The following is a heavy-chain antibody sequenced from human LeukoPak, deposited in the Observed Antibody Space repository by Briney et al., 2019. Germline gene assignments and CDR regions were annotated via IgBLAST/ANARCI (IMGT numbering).Heavy chain of an antibody. V-gene: IGHV1-2*06. CDR1: GYTLTDYY. J-gene: IGHJ4*02. CDR3: ARVGYYESSGYYEY. CDR2: INPNSGGT. D-gene: IGHD3-22*01. Sequence: VASVNVSFKASGYTLTDYYMHWVRQAPGQGLEWMGRINPNSGGTNYAQKFQGRVTMTRDTSISTVYMELSRLRSDDTAVYYCARVGYYESSGYYEYWGQGTLVTVSS.